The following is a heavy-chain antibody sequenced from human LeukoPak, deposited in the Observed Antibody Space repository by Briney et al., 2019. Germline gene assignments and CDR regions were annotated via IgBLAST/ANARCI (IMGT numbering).Heavy chain of an antibody. CDR3: ATVFFVCGETGTSCRKSYFDY. CDR2: FDPEDGET. J-gene: IGHJ4*02. V-gene: IGHV1-24*01. D-gene: IGHD2-2*01. CDR1: GYTLTGLS. Sequence: ASVKVSCKVSGYTLTGLSMHWVRQAPGKGLEWMGGFDPEDGETIYAQKFQGRVTMTGDTSTDTAYMELSSLRSEDTAVYYCATVFFVCGETGTSCRKSYFDYWGQGTLVTVSS.